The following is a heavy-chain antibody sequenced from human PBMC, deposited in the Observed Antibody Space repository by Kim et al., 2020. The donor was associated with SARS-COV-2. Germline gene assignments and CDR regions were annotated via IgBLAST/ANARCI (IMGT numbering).Heavy chain of an antibody. CDR1: GYTFTDHS. CDR2: INPTSGDT. V-gene: IGHV1-2*02. J-gene: IGHJ4*02. CDR3: ARDPGRGWNLDC. Sequence: ASVKVSCKASGYTFTDHSIHWVRQAPGQGLEWMGWINPTSGDTKSAQKFQGGVTVTREASITTAYMELTRLTSEDTAMYYCARDPGRGWNLDCWGQGTLVTVSS. D-gene: IGHD6-19*01.